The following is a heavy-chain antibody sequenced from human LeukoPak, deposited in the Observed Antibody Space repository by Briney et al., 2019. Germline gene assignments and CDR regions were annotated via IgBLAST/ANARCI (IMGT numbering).Heavy chain of an antibody. CDR1: GFSLGTSGMC. Sequence: SGPTLVNPTQTLTLTGTSSGFSLGTSGMCVSWILQPPGKALEWLARVDWDDDKYYSTSLKTRLTISKDTSKNQVVLTMTNMDPVDTATYYCARIEVATRAHFDYWGQGTLVTVSS. CDR2: VDWDDDK. J-gene: IGHJ4*02. V-gene: IGHV2-70*11. CDR3: ARIEVATRAHFDY. D-gene: IGHD1-1*01.